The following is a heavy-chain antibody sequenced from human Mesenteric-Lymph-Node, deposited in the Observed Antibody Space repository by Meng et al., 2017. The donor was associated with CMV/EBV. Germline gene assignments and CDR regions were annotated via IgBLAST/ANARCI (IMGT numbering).Heavy chain of an antibody. D-gene: IGHD3-10*01. CDR1: GGTCSSYA. CDR2: IIPIFGTA. CDR3: ARGWRDYYGSGSYYDY. J-gene: IGHJ4*02. V-gene: IGHV1-69*01. Sequence: SGGTCSSYAISWVRQAPGQGLEWMGGIIPIFGTANYAQKFQGRVTITADESTSTAYMELSSLRSEDTAVYYCARGWRDYYGSGSYYDYWGQGTLVTVSS.